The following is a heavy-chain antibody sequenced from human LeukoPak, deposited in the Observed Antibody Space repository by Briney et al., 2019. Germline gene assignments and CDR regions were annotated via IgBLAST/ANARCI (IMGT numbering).Heavy chain of an antibody. Sequence: GGSLRLSCAASGFTFSTYAMSWVRQAPEKGLEWVSTISGSGVSTYYADSVKGRFTISRDNPQNTLYLQMNSLRAEDTAVYYCAKRRLVAWGQGTLVTVSS. CDR1: GFTFSTYA. CDR3: AKRRLVA. D-gene: IGHD2-21*01. J-gene: IGHJ4*02. CDR2: ISGSGVST. V-gene: IGHV3-23*01.